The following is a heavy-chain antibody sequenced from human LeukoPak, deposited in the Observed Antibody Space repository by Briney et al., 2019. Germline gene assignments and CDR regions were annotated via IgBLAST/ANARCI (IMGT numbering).Heavy chain of an antibody. CDR1: GGSFSDYF. CDR3: ATSFGELPYYFYY. Sequence: SETLSLTCAVYGGSFSDYFWNWIRQPPGKGLEWIGEINHSGSTNYSPSLKSRVTMSVDTSKNQFSLNLSSVTAADTAVYYCATSFGELPYYFYYWGQGALVTVSS. D-gene: IGHD1-7*01. CDR2: INHSGST. V-gene: IGHV4-34*01. J-gene: IGHJ4*02.